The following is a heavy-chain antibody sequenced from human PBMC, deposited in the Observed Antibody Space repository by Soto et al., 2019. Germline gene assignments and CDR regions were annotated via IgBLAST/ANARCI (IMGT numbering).Heavy chain of an antibody. CDR1: SVSISRLDAY. D-gene: IGHD3-10*01. CDR3: ARGFRGVYFDF. CDR2: IYYSATT. Sequence: PSETLSLTRTVSSVSISRLDAYWSWIRQPPGKGLEWIGYIYYSATTYYNPSLKSRLTISIDTSKNQFSLKLSSVTAADTAMYFCARGFRGVYFDFWGQGTLVT. V-gene: IGHV4-30-4*01. J-gene: IGHJ4*02.